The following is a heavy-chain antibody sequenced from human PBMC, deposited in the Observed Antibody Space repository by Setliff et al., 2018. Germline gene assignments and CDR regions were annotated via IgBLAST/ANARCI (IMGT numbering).Heavy chain of an antibody. J-gene: IGHJ6*03. CDR2: INTSGST. D-gene: IGHD2-2*01. CDR3: ARGRMPHYYMDV. CDR1: GGSISYNY. Sequence: SETLSLTCTVSGGSISYNYWSWIRQPAGKGLQWIGRINTSGSTKYNPSLKSRVTMSVDTSKNQFSLKLSAVTAADTAVYYCARGRMPHYYMDVWGKGTTVTVSS. V-gene: IGHV4-4*07.